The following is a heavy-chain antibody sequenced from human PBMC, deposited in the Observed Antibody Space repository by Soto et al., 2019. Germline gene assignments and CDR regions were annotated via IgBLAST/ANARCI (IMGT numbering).Heavy chain of an antibody. CDR2: ISYDGSNK. D-gene: IGHD3-16*01. J-gene: IGHJ3*02. Sequence: ESGGGVVQPGRSLRLSCAASGFTFSSYGMHWVRQAPGKGLEWVAVISYDGSNKYYADSVKGRFTISRDNSENTLYLQMNSLRAEDTAVYYCAKVGAGSIGGAFDIWGQGTMVTVSS. CDR1: GFTFSSYG. V-gene: IGHV3-30*18. CDR3: AKVGAGSIGGAFDI.